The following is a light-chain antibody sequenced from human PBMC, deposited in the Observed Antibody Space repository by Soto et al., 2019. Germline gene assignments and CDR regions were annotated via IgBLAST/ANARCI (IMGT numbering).Light chain of an antibody. V-gene: IGLV2-14*01. J-gene: IGLJ3*02. CDR1: SSDVGGYNY. CDR3: SSYTGSSALV. CDR2: EVS. Sequence: SALTQPASVSGSPGQSITISCTGTSSDVGGYNYVSWYQQHPGKAPKLMIYEVSDRPSGVSYRFSGSKSGNTASLTISGLQAEDEADYYCSSYTGSSALVFGGGTKLTVL.